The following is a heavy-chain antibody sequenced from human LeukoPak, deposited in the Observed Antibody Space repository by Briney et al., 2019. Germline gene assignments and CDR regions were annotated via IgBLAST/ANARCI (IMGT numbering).Heavy chain of an antibody. CDR1: GFTFSSYS. CDR2: ISSSSSTI. D-gene: IGHD3-22*01. J-gene: IGHJ4*02. Sequence: GGSLRLSCAASGFTFSSYSMNWVRQAPGKGLEWVSYISSSSSTIYYADSVKGRFTISRDNAKNSLYLQMNSLRAEDTAVYYCARFRSGFAIDYWGQGTLVTVSS. CDR3: ARFRSGFAIDY. V-gene: IGHV3-48*01.